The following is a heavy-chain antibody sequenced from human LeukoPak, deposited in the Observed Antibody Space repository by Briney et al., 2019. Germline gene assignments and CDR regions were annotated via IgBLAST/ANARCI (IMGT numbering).Heavy chain of an antibody. CDR3: ARGVRFTMIVVVITAGYFDY. CDR2: INHSGST. J-gene: IGHJ4*02. Sequence: SETLSLTCTVSGGSISSSGYYWGWIRQPPGKGLEWIGEINHSGSTNYNPSLKSRVTISVDTSKNQFSLKLSSVTAADTAVYYCARGVRFTMIVVVITAGYFDYWGQGTLVTVSS. V-gene: IGHV4-39*07. D-gene: IGHD3-22*01. CDR1: GGSISSSGYY.